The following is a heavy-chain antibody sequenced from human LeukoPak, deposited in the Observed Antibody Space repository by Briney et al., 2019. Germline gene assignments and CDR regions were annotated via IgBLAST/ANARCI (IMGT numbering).Heavy chain of an antibody. CDR3: ARGVAALDPFDI. CDR1: GFTFSSYG. V-gene: IGHV4-39*01. CDR2: IYYSGST. D-gene: IGHD2-15*01. J-gene: IGHJ3*02. Sequence: GSLRLSCAASGFTFSSYGMHWVRQPPGKGLEWIGSIYYSGSTYYNPSLKSRVTISVDTSKNQFSLNLSSVTAADTSVYHCARGVAALDPFDIWGQGTMVTVSS.